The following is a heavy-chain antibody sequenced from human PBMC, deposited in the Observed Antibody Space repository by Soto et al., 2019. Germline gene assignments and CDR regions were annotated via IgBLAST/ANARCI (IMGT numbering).Heavy chain of an antibody. CDR2: TYYRSKWYN. CDR3: ARDRELGTAIQYYFDY. D-gene: IGHD7-27*01. V-gene: IGHV6-1*01. CDR1: GDSVSSNSAA. J-gene: IGHJ4*02. Sequence: QSQTLSLTCAISGDSVSSNSAAWNWIRQSPSRGLEWLGRTYYRSKWYNDYAVSVKSRITINPDTSKNQFSLQLNSVTPEDTAVYYCARDRELGTAIQYYFDYWGQGTLVTVSS.